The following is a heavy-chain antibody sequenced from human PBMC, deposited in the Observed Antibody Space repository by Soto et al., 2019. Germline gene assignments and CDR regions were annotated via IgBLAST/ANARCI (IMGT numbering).Heavy chain of an antibody. CDR3: ATSRPWGELRAGWFDP. V-gene: IGHV4-39*01. D-gene: IGHD3-16*01. Sequence: QLQLQESGPGLVKPSETLSLTCTVSGGSISSSSYYWDWIRQPPGKGVEWIGSIDYSGSTSYNPSLKSRVTISVDTSMDQFSLQLSSVTAADTAVYFCATSRPWGELRAGWFDPWGQGTLVTVSS. CDR1: GGSISSSSYY. J-gene: IGHJ5*02. CDR2: IDYSGST.